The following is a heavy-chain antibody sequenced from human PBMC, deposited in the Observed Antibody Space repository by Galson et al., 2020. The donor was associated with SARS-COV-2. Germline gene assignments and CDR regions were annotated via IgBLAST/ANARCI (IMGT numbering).Heavy chain of an antibody. J-gene: IGHJ4*02. CDR3: AKLRSYSSSPEDY. D-gene: IGHD6-6*01. CDR2: ISGSGGST. V-gene: IGHV3-23*01. Sequence: SCAASGFTFSSYAMSWVRQAPGKGLEWVSAISGSGGSTYYADSVKGRFTISRDNSKNTLYLQMNSLRAEDTAVYYCAKLRSYSSSPEDYWGQGTLVTVSS. CDR1: GFTFSSYA.